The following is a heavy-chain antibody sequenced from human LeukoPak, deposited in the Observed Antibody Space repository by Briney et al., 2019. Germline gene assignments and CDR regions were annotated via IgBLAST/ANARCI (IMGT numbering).Heavy chain of an antibody. CDR1: GGSLSSYY. CDR2: SYASGST. D-gene: IGHD1-20*01. J-gene: IGHJ4*02. Sequence: SETLSLTCTVSGGSLSSYYWTWIRQPAGKGLEWIGRSYASGSTNYNPSLKSRVTMSVDTSKSQLSLKLSSVTAADTAVYYCARGSSYNWNVFDYWGQGTLVTVSS. CDR3: ARGSSYNWNVFDY. V-gene: IGHV4-4*07.